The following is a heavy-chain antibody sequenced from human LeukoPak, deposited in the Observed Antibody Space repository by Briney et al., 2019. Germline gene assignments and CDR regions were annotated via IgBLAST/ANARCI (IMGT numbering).Heavy chain of an antibody. D-gene: IGHD6-19*01. V-gene: IGHV3-9*03. CDR3: AKDTGAVAGTGYFDL. CDR1: GFTFDDYA. Sequence: GGSLRLSCAASGFTFDDYAMHWVRQAPGKGLEWVSGISWNSGSIGYADSVKGRFTISRDNAKNSLYLQMNSLRAEDMALYYCAKDTGAVAGTGYFDLWGRGTLVTVSS. J-gene: IGHJ2*01. CDR2: ISWNSGSI.